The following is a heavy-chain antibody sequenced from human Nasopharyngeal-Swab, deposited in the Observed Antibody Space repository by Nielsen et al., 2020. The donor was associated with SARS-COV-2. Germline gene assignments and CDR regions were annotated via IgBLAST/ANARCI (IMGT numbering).Heavy chain of an antibody. J-gene: IGHJ6*02. V-gene: IGHV3-7*01. CDR2: IKQDGSEK. D-gene: IGHD5-12*01. CDR3: ARDDSYENYGMDV. CDR1: GFTFSSYA. Sequence: GESLKISCAASGFTFSSYAMSWVRQAPGKGLEWVANIKQDGSEKYYVDSVKGRFTISRDNAKNSLYLQMNSLRAEDTAVYYCARDDSYENYGMDVWGQGTTVTVSS.